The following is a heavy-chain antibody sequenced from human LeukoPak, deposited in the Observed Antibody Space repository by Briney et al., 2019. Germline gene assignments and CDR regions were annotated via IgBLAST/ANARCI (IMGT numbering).Heavy chain of an antibody. D-gene: IGHD3-10*01. CDR3: AKRVQPNAGPFHF. Sequence: GGSLRLSCAASGFIFRVCGTSWVPDAPGKGLVYVLGISGRGNKTYYADSVKGRFTISRDNSKNTLRLQMDSLRDEDTAIYYCAKRVQPNAGPFHFWGQGTLVTVSS. CDR1: GFIFRVCG. V-gene: IGHV3-23*01. CDR2: ISGRGNKT. J-gene: IGHJ4*02.